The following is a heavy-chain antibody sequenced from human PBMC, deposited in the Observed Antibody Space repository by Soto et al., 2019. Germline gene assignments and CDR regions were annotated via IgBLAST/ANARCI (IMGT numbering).Heavy chain of an antibody. CDR1: GGSISSYF. CDR3: ARDGVSSTEYTWNYGTYFGY. D-gene: IGHD1-7*01. V-gene: IGHV4-59*01. Sequence: SETLSLTCTVSGGSISSYFWNWIRQPPGKGLEWIGYIYYSGSTNYNPSLKSRVTISVDTSKNQFSLKLSSVTAADTAMYYCARDGVSSTEYTWNYGTYFGYWGQGALVTVS. J-gene: IGHJ4*02. CDR2: IYYSGST.